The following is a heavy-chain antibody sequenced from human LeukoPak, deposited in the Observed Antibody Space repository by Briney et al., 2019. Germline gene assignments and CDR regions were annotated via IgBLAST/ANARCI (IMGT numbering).Heavy chain of an antibody. J-gene: IGHJ4*02. CDR3: AKVTDSSGYFPSDY. D-gene: IGHD3-22*01. V-gene: IGHV3-33*06. CDR1: GFTFSRHA. CDR2: IWYDGSNK. Sequence: GGSPRLSCAASGFTFSRHAMHWVRQAPGKGLEWVAVIWYDGSNKYYADSVKGRSTISRDNSNNTLYLQLNSLRADDTAVYYCAKVTDSSGYFPSDYWGQGTLVTVSS.